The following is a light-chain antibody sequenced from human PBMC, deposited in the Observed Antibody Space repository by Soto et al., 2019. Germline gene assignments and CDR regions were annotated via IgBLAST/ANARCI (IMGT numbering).Light chain of an antibody. V-gene: IGLV2-23*01. J-gene: IGLJ1*01. Sequence: QSVLAQPASVSGCPGQSITSSCTGTSGFVGSFSLVSWYQQHPGKAPTVMISEGPRRPSGVPDRFSGSTSVNSASLTISGLQAHAEADYYCCLHIGATTYVFGTGTTVTVL. CDR2: EGP. CDR1: SGFVGSFSL. CDR3: CLHIGATTYV.